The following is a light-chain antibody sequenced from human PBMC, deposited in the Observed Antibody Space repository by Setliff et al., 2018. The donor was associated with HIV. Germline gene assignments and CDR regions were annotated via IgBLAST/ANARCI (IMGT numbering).Light chain of an antibody. Sequence: QSALTQPASVSGSPGQSITISCTGTSSDVGAYNYVSWYQQDPGKAPKLMIYEVSNRPSGVSDRFSGSKSGNTASLTISGLQAEDEADYYCSSYTGSSTRYVFGTGTKVTV. CDR1: SSDVGAYNY. V-gene: IGLV2-14*01. J-gene: IGLJ1*01. CDR2: EVS. CDR3: SSYTGSSTRYV.